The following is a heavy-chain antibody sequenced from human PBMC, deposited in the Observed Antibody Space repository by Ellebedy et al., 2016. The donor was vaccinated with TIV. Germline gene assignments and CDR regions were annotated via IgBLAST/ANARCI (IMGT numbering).Heavy chain of an antibody. CDR1: GFIFNSHT. CDR3: AKVRYSSSWLTNLRGGYYYYYGMDV. J-gene: IGHJ6*02. Sequence: GESLKISXAASGFIFNSHTMNWVRQAPGKGLEWVSAISGSGGSTYYADSVKGRFTISRDNSKNTLYLQMNSLRAEDTAVYYCAKVRYSSSWLTNLRGGYYYYYGMDVWGQGTTVTVSS. CDR2: ISGSGGST. V-gene: IGHV3-23*01. D-gene: IGHD6-13*01.